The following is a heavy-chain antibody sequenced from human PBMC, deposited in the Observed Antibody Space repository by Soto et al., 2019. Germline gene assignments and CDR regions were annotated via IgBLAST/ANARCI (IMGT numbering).Heavy chain of an antibody. J-gene: IGHJ4*02. CDR1: GFTFSSYA. CDR3: AKVSSSWSPQRMYYFDY. CDR2: TSGSGGST. V-gene: IGHV3-23*01. D-gene: IGHD6-13*01. Sequence: GGSLRLSCAASGFTFSSYAMSWVRQAPGKGLEWVSATSGSGGSTYNADSVKGRFTISRDNSKNTLYLQMNSLRAEDTAVYYCAKVSSSWSPQRMYYFDYWGQGTLVTVSS.